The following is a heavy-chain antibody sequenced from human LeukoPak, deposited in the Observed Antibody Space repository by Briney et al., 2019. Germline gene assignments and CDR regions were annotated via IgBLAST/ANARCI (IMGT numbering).Heavy chain of an antibody. CDR2: IYTSGST. Sequence: SETLSLTCAVSGGSISSGGYSWSWIRQPPGKGLEWIGRIYTSGSTNYNPSLKSRVTMSVDTSKNQFALKLSSVTAADTAVYYCARGTTHYYFDNWVQGTLVTVSS. J-gene: IGHJ4*02. CDR1: GGSISSGGYS. V-gene: IGHV4-61*08. D-gene: IGHD1-7*01. CDR3: ARGTTHYYFDN.